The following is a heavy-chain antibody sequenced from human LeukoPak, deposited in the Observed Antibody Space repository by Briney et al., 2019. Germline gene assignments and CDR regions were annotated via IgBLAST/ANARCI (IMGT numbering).Heavy chain of an antibody. CDR3: ARDRSCSGGSCYFPDYYYYYMDV. V-gene: IGHV4-4*07. CDR2: IYTRGST. Sequence: SETLSLTCTVSGGSISSYYWSWIRQPAGKGLEWIGRIYTRGSTNYNPSLKSRVTMSVDTSKHQFSLKLSSVTAADMAVYYCARDRSCSGGSCYFPDYYYYYMDVWGKGTTITISS. CDR1: GGSISSYY. J-gene: IGHJ6*03. D-gene: IGHD2-15*01.